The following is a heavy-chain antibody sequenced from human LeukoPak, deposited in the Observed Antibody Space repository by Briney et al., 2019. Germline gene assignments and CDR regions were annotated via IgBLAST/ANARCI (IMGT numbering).Heavy chain of an antibody. CDR1: GYTFTSYY. J-gene: IGHJ4*02. D-gene: IGHD5-24*01. CDR3: ARVEMATTTTNFFDY. Sequence: ASVKVSCKASGYTFTSYYMHWVRQAPGQGLEWMGIINPSGGSTSYAQKFQGRVTMTRDTSTSTVHMELSSLRSEDTAVYYCARVEMATTTTNFFDYWGQGTLVTVSS. CDR2: INPSGGST. V-gene: IGHV1-46*01.